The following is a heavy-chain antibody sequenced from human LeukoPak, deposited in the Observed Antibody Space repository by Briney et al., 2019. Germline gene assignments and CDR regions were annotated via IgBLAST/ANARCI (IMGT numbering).Heavy chain of an antibody. D-gene: IGHD5-18*01. CDR3: ARGQKYIYGYTVTELGSRYFDY. CDR2: IFYSGRT. V-gene: IGHV4-59*01. J-gene: IGHJ4*02. CDR1: GGSMSNYY. Sequence: PSETLSLTCSVSGGSMSNYYWTWIRQPPGKGLEWIGYIFYSGRTSYNPSLKSRVTISVDTSKNHFSLTLSSVTAADTAVYYCARGQKYIYGYTVTELGSRYFDYWGQGTLVTVSS.